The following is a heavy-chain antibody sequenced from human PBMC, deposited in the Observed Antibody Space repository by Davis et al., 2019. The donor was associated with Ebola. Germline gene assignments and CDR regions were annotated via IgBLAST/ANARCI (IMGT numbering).Heavy chain of an antibody. Sequence: GESLKISCAASGFTVSSNYMSWVRQAPGKGLEWVSVIYSGGSTYYADSVKGRFTISRDNSKNTLYLQMNSLRAEDTAVYYCARVEWGYQLLSNWFDPWGQGTLVTVSS. CDR1: GFTVSSNY. J-gene: IGHJ5*02. CDR2: IYSGGST. V-gene: IGHV3-66*01. CDR3: ARVEWGYQLLSNWFDP. D-gene: IGHD2-2*01.